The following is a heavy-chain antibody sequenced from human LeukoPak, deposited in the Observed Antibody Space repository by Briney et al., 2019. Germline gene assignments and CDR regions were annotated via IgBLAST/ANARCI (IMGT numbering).Heavy chain of an antibody. Sequence: ASVKVSCKASGYTFTSYGISWVRQAPGQGLEWMGWISAYNGNTNYAQKLRGRVTMTTDTSTSTAYMELRSLRSDDTAVYYCARHTDCSGGSCFDFDYWGQGTLVTVSS. J-gene: IGHJ4*02. CDR3: ARHTDCSGGSCFDFDY. D-gene: IGHD2-15*01. CDR1: GYTFTSYG. V-gene: IGHV1-18*01. CDR2: ISAYNGNT.